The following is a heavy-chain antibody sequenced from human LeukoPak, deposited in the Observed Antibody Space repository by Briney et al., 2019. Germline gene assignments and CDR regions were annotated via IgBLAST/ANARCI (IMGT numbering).Heavy chain of an antibody. CDR1: GYTFTNYG. CDR2: INAYNGNT. D-gene: IGHD2-15*01. CDR3: ARGCSGGRCYSVDAFDI. J-gene: IGHJ3*02. V-gene: IGHV1-18*01. Sequence: GASVKVSCKVSGYTFTNYGISWVRRAPGQGLEWMRGINAYNGNTIHAKTPKVRSSMTTATSTSTAYMELRSLRSDDTAVYHCARGCSGGRCYSVDAFDIWGQGTVVTVS.